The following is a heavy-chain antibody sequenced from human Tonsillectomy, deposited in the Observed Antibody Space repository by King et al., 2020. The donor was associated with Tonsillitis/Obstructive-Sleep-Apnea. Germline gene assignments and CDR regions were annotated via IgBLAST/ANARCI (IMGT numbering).Heavy chain of an antibody. D-gene: IGHD1-26*01. Sequence: VQLVESGGGVVQPGRSLRLSCAASGFTFSSYAMHWVRQAPGKGLEWGAVISYDGSNKYYADSVKGRFTISRDNSKNTLYLQMNSLRAEDTAVYYCARDWDTYSFHYYMDVWGKGTTVTVSS. CDR1: GFTFSSYA. CDR2: ISYDGSNK. J-gene: IGHJ6*03. CDR3: ARDWDTYSFHYYMDV. V-gene: IGHV3-30*01.